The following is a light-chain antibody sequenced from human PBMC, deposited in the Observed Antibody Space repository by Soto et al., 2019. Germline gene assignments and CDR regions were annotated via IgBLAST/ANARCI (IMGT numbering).Light chain of an antibody. J-gene: IGLJ3*02. V-gene: IGLV2-14*01. CDR1: SSDVGGYNY. CDR3: SSYTPSSTWV. Sequence: QSALTQPASVSGSPGQSITISCTGTSSDVGGYNYVAWYQQHPGKAPKVMIYEVIHRPSGVSNRFSGSKSDNTASLTISGLQAEDEADYYCSSYTPSSTWVFGGGTQLTVL. CDR2: EVI.